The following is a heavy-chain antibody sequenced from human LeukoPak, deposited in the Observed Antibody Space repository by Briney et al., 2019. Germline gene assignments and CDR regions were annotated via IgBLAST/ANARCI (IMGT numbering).Heavy chain of an antibody. CDR3: AKSIAVAGTGNVYFQH. Sequence: PGGSLRLSCAASGFTFSSYAMSWVRQAPGKGLGWVSAISGSGGSTYYADSVKGRFTISRDNSKNTLYLQMNSLRAEDTAVYYCAKSIAVAGTGNVYFQHWGQGTLVTVSS. J-gene: IGHJ1*01. V-gene: IGHV3-23*01. CDR2: ISGSGGST. D-gene: IGHD6-19*01. CDR1: GFTFSSYA.